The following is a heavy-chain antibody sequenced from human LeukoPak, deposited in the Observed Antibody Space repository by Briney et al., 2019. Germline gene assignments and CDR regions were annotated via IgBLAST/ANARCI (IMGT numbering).Heavy chain of an antibody. V-gene: IGHV4-59*01. Sequence: PSETLSLTCTVSGASISSYYWSWIRQPPGKGLEWIGYIYYSGSTNYNPSLKSRTTISVDTSRKQFSLRLSSVTAADTAVYYCARGKRGLRDWGQGTLVTVSS. CDR2: IYYSGST. J-gene: IGHJ4*02. CDR1: GASISSYY. CDR3: ARGKRGLRD. D-gene: IGHD3/OR15-3a*01.